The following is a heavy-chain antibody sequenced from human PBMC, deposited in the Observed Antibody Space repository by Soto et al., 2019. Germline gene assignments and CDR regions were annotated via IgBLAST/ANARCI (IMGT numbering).Heavy chain of an antibody. CDR3: ASLIIYYDSSCYPYYYFDY. Sequence: PSETLSLTCAVYGGSFSGYYWSWIRQPPGKGLEWIGEINHSESTNYNPSLKSRVTKSVDTSKNQFSLKLSSVTAADTAVYYCASLIIYYDSSCYPYYYFDYWGQGTLVTVSS. J-gene: IGHJ4*02. CDR2: INHSEST. V-gene: IGHV4-34*01. D-gene: IGHD3-22*01. CDR1: GGSFSGYY.